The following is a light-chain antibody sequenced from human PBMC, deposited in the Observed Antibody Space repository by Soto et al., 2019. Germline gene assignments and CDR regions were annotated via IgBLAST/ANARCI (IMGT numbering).Light chain of an antibody. CDR1: ESLVHTNGNTY. Sequence: DVVLTQTPLSLSVTLGQPASISCRSDESLVHTNGNTYLNWFQLRPGQSPRRLIYKVSNRDSGVPDRFSGSGAGTDFTLKISRVEAEDVGVYYYCLHDYSYPRTFGQGTKVDIK. CDR2: KVS. J-gene: IGKJ1*01. V-gene: IGKV2-30*02. CDR3: CLHDYSYPRT.